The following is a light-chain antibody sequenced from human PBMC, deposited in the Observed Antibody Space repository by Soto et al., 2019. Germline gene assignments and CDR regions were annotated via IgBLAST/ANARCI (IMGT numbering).Light chain of an antibody. CDR2: KAS. J-gene: IGKJ1*01. CDR3: QQYNGYPVT. CDR1: QSISSW. Sequence: DIQMTQSPSTLSASVGDRVTITCRASQSISSWLAWYQQKPGKAPKLLIYKASSLESGVPSRFSGSGSETEFTLTISSLQPDDFATYYCQQYNGYPVTFGQGTKVEIK. V-gene: IGKV1-5*03.